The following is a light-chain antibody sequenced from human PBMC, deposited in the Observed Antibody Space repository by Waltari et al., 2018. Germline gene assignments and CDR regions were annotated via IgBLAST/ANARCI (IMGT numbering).Light chain of an antibody. CDR1: QSLLHSSGYTF. CDR2: LVS. J-gene: IGKJ1*01. CDR3: MQARQTPWT. V-gene: IGKV2-28*01. Sequence: DIVMPQSPLFLPVTPGEPASISCRSSQSLLHSSGYTFLDWYLQKPGQSPQLLIYLVSNRASGVPDRFSGSGSGTDFTLKISRVEAEDVGVYYCMQARQTPWTFGQGTKVEIK.